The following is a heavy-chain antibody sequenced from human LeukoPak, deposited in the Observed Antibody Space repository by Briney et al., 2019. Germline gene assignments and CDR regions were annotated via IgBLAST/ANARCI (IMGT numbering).Heavy chain of an antibody. D-gene: IGHD5-24*01. Sequence: ASVKVSCKASGYTFTSYDINWLRQATGQGLEWMGWMNPNSGNTGYAQKFQGRVTMTRNTSIGTAYMELSSLRSEDTAVYYCARGVEMLAGAFGYWGQGTLVTVSS. CDR3: ARGVEMLAGAFGY. CDR1: GYTFTSYD. CDR2: MNPNSGNT. J-gene: IGHJ4*02. V-gene: IGHV1-8*01.